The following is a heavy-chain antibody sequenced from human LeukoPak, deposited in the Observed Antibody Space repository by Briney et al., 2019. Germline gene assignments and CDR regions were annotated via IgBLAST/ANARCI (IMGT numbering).Heavy chain of an antibody. CDR3: ALVGVYPATPGAFDI. CDR2: IIPIFGTA. CDR1: GGTFSSYA. J-gene: IGHJ3*02. Sequence: ASVKVSCKASGGTFSSYAISWVRQAPGQGLEWMGGIIPIFGTANYAQKFQGRVTITADESTSTAYMELSSLRSEDTAVYYCALVGVYPATPGAFDIWGQGTMVTVSS. D-gene: IGHD2-2*01. V-gene: IGHV1-69*01.